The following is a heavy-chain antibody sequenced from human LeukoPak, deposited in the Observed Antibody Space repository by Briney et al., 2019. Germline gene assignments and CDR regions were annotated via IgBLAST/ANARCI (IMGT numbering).Heavy chain of an antibody. CDR2: IYYSGST. CDR3: ARGEMATPLDY. Sequence: PSETLSLTCTVSGGSISSYYWSWIRQPPGKGLEWIGSIYYSGSTYYNPSLKSRVTISVDTSKNQFSLKLSSVTAADTAVYYCARGEMATPLDYWGQGTLVTVSS. V-gene: IGHV4-39*07. D-gene: IGHD5-24*01. CDR1: GGSISSYY. J-gene: IGHJ4*02.